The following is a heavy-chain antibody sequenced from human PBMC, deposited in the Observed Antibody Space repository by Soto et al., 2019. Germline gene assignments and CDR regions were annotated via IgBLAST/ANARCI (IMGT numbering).Heavy chain of an antibody. CDR1: GGSISSGGYS. CDR2: IYHSGST. J-gene: IGHJ4*02. Sequence: QLQLQESGSGLVKPSQTLSLTCAVSGGSISSGGYSWSWIRQPPGKGLEWIGYIYHSGSTYYNPSLKSRVTLAVDRSKNQFSLKLSSVAAADTAVYYCAAGGGLPRYYWGQGTLVTVSS. D-gene: IGHD5-12*01. CDR3: AAGGGLPRYY. V-gene: IGHV4-30-2*01.